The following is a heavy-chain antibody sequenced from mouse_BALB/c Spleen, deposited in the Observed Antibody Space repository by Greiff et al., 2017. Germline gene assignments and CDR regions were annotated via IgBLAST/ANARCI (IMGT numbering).Heavy chain of an antibody. CDR2: ISDGGSYT. CDR3: ARDGEPYYYGSSYDAMDY. V-gene: IGHV5-4*02. Sequence: EVKLVESGGGLVKPGGSLKLSCAASGFTFSDYYMYWVRQTPEKRLEWVATISDGGSYTYYPDSVKGRFTISRDNAKNNLYLQMSSLKSEDTAMYYCARDGEPYYYGSSYDAMDYWGQGTSVTVSS. J-gene: IGHJ4*01. D-gene: IGHD1-1*01. CDR1: GFTFSDYY.